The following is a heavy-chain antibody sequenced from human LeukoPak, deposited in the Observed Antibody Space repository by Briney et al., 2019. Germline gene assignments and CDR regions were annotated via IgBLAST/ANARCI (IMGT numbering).Heavy chain of an antibody. CDR1: GFTFSSYG. CDR2: IRYDGSNK. V-gene: IGHV3-30*02. J-gene: IGHJ3*02. D-gene: IGHD5-18*01. Sequence: GGSLRLSCAASGFTFSSYGMHWVRQAPGKGLEWVAFIRYDGSNKHYADSVKGRFTISRDNSKNTLYLQMNSLRAEDTAVYYCAKVRIQLWDDAFDIWGQGTMVTVSS. CDR3: AKVRIQLWDDAFDI.